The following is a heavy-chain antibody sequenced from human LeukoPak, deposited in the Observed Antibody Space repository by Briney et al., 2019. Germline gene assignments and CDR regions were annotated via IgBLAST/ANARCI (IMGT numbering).Heavy chain of an antibody. V-gene: IGHV3-74*01. J-gene: IGHJ5*02. Sequence: GGSLRLSCAASGFTFSSYWMHWVRQAPGKGLVWVSRINSDGSSTSYADSVKGRFTISRDNAKNTLYLQMNSLRAEDTAVYYFARELSSSWYVRLDPWGQGTLVTVYS. CDR2: INSDGSST. D-gene: IGHD6-13*01. CDR3: ARELSSSWYVRLDP. CDR1: GFTFSSYW.